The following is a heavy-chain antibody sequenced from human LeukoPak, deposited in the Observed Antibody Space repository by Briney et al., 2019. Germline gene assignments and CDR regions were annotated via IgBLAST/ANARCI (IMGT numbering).Heavy chain of an antibody. V-gene: IGHV4-4*02. D-gene: IGHD4-23*01. CDR1: GGSISSNNW. J-gene: IGHJ2*01. Sequence: SGTLSLTCAVSGGSISSNNWWRWVRQTPGKGLEWIGEIYNSGSTNYNPSLKSRVTISVDKSKNQFSLRLSSVTAADTAVYYCARSGNSWYFDLWGRGTLVTVSS. CDR2: IYNSGST. CDR3: ARSGNSWYFDL.